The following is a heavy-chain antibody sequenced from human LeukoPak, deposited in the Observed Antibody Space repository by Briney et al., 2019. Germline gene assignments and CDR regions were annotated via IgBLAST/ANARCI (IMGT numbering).Heavy chain of an antibody. CDR3: ARDHWEYQLLFGRVGGYYGMDV. J-gene: IGHJ6*02. CDR1: GFTFDDYA. Sequence: PGRSLRLSCAASGFTFDDYAMHWVRQAPGKGLEWVSGISWNSGSIGYADSVKGRFTISRDNARNSLYLQMNSLRAEDTAVYYCARDHWEYQLLFGRVGGYYGMDVWGQGTTVTVSS. D-gene: IGHD2-2*01. V-gene: IGHV3-9*01. CDR2: ISWNSGSI.